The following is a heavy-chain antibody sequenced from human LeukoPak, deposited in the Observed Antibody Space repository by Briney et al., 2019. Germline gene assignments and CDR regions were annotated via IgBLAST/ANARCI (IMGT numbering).Heavy chain of an antibody. D-gene: IGHD5-12*01. V-gene: IGHV5-51*01. CDR3: TRTYHGYSGFAPGAFDI. Sequence: GESLKISCKGSGYNFTSYWIGWVRQMPGKGLEWMGIIYPGDSYTRYSPSFQGQVTISADKSISTAYLQWSSLKASDTAMYYCTRTYHGYSGFAPGAFDIWGQGTMVTVSS. CDR1: GYNFTSYW. CDR2: IYPGDSYT. J-gene: IGHJ3*02.